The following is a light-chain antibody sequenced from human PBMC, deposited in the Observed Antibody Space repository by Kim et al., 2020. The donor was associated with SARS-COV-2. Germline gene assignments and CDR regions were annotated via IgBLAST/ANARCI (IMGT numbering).Light chain of an antibody. V-gene: IGLV2-14*03. CDR1: SSDVGAYNY. Sequence: QSALTQPASVSGSPGQSITISCTGTSSDVGAYNYVSWYQQHPGKAPKLMIYDVSKRPSGVSDRFSGSKSGNTASLTISGLQAEDEADYHCSSYRSSNTYVFGTGTQVTVL. CDR2: DVS. J-gene: IGLJ1*01. CDR3: SSYRSSNTYV.